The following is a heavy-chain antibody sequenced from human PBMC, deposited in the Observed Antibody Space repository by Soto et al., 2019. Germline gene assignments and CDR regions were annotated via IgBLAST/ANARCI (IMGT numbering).Heavy chain of an antibody. V-gene: IGHV3-23*01. J-gene: IGHJ5*02. Sequence: EVQLLESGGGLVQPGGSLRLSCAASGFSFNTYAMTWVRQSPGKGLEWVSGISGHSGSTYYADSVKGRFTVSRDNSKNTVYLQMNSLRGDDTAVYYCAKVSVVVLAAGDWFDPWGQGTLVTVSS. CDR2: ISGHSGST. CDR1: GFSFNTYA. D-gene: IGHD2-15*01. CDR3: AKVSVVVLAAGDWFDP.